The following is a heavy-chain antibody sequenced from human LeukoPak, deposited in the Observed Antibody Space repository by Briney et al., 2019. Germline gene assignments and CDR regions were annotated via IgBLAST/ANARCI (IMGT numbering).Heavy chain of an antibody. CDR2: INHSGST. J-gene: IGHJ4*02. Sequence: SSETLSLTCAVYGGSFSGYYWSWIRQPPGKGLEWIGEINHSGSTNYNPSLKSRVTISVDTSKNQFSLKLSSVTAADTAVYYCARDRGDDYGDYVGQGTLVAVSS. D-gene: IGHD3-10*01. CDR1: GGSFSGYY. CDR3: ARDRGDDYGDY. V-gene: IGHV4-34*01.